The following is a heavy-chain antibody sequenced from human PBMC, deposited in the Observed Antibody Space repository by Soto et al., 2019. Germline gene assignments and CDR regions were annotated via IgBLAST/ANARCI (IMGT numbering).Heavy chain of an antibody. D-gene: IGHD1-26*01. J-gene: IGHJ5*02. V-gene: IGHV1-69*13. CDR1: GGTFSSYA. CDR3: ARLRPRSGWFDP. CDR2: IIPIFGTA. Sequence: GASVKVSCKASGGTFSSYAISWVRQAPGQGLEWMGGIIPIFGTANYAQKFQGRVTITADESTSTAYMELSSLRSEDTAVYYCARLRPRSGWFDPWGQGTLVTVSS.